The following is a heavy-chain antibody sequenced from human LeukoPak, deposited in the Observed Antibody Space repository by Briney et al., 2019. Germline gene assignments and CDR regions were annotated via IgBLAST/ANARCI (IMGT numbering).Heavy chain of an antibody. V-gene: IGHV3-48*01. CDR1: QFSLVAFA. CDR3: ARGVGRVGGTFDL. CDR2: ISATSSAT. J-gene: IGHJ4*02. Sequence: GGWLTLSCLASQFSLVAFAMNWVRQAPGKDLAWISYISATSSATYDAESVKGRFTISRDNAKDSLYLQMNSLRAEDKAVYYCARGVGRVGGTFDLWGQGTLVTVSP. D-gene: IGHD1-26*01.